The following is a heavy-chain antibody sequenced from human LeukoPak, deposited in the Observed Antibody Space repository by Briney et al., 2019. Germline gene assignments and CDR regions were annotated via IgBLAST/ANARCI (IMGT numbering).Heavy chain of an antibody. CDR3: AAGSDY. V-gene: IGHV4-34*01. CDR1: GGSFSGYY. J-gene: IGHJ4*02. CDR2: INHSGST. D-gene: IGHD6-13*01. Sequence: SETLSLTCAVYGGSFSGYYWSWIRQPPGKGLEWIGEINHSGSTNYNPSLKSRVTISVDASKNQFSLKLSSVTAADTAVYYCAAGSDYWGQGTLVTVSS.